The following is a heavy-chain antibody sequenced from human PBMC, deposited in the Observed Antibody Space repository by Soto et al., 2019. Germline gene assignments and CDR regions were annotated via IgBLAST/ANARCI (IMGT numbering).Heavy chain of an antibody. Sequence: TSETLSLTCSFSVGSTSDKSYFWGWLRQSPGKGLEWIGSMYYSGSSYYNPSLKSRVAISVDTSKNQFSLKLRSVTAADTAVYFCARPRLLRLKPDFEIWGQGTLVSVSS. CDR3: ARPRLLRLKPDFEI. J-gene: IGHJ4*02. D-gene: IGHD2-21*02. CDR2: MYYSGSS. V-gene: IGHV4-39*01. CDR1: VGSTSDKSYF.